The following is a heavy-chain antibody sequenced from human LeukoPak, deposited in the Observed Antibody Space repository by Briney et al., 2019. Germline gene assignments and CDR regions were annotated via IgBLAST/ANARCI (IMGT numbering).Heavy chain of an antibody. D-gene: IGHD5-18*01. Sequence: ASVKVSCKASGYTFTGYYMHWLRQGPGQGLEWMGWINPNSGGTNYAQKFQGRVTMTRDTSISTAYMELSRLRSDDTAVYYCARDETAMAGPLDYWGQGTLVTVSS. CDR3: ARDETAMAGPLDY. CDR1: GYTFTGYY. J-gene: IGHJ4*02. CDR2: INPNSGGT. V-gene: IGHV1-2*02.